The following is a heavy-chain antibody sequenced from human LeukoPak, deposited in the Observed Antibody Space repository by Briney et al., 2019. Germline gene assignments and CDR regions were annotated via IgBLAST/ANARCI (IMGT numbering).Heavy chain of an antibody. CDR1: GFTFSSYA. V-gene: IGHV3-66*02. Sequence: GGSLRLSCAASGFTFSSYAMSWVRQAPGKGLEWVSVIYSGGTTYYADSVKGRFTISRDNSKNTLYLQMNSLRAEDTAVYYCARDYYDSGGYNLWWYFDLWGRGTLVTVSS. CDR3: ARDYYDSGGYNLWWYFDL. J-gene: IGHJ2*01. D-gene: IGHD3-22*01. CDR2: IYSGGTT.